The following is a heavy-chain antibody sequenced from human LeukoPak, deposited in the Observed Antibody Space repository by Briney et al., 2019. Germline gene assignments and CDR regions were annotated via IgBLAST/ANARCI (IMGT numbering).Heavy chain of an antibody. CDR2: ITLYNGNT. D-gene: IGHD5-12*01. Sequence: ASVKVSCKASGYTFTCCSLHCLQQAPGQGLERMRWITLYNGNTKHAKKFQGRVTITRDMSLRTAYIELSSLRSEDSAVYYWARDGHGYSGYDHGCYYYGMDVWGQGTTATVSS. CDR1: GYTFTCCS. V-gene: IGHV1-68*01. J-gene: IGHJ6*02. CDR3: ARDGHGYSGYDHGCYYYGMDV.